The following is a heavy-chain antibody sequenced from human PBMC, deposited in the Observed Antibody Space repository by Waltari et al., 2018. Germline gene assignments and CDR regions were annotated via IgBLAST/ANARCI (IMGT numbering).Heavy chain of an antibody. V-gene: IGHV1-3*01. CDR1: GYTFTSYA. J-gene: IGHJ4*02. CDR3: SYSLGYFDY. CDR2: INAGNGNT. D-gene: IGHD3-10*01. Sequence: QVQLVQSGAEVKKPGASVKVSCKASGYTFTSYAMHWVRQAPGQRLEWMGWINAGNGNTKYSRKFQGRVTITRDTSASTAYMELSSLRYRPYYYGSGSYSLGYFDYWGQGTLVTVSS.